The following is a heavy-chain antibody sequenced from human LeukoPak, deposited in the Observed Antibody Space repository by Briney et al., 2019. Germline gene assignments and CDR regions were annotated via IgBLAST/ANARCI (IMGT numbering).Heavy chain of an antibody. CDR3: ARAGTRRPAAAVPNYYYYYKDV. Sequence: ASVKVSCKASGGTFSSYAISWVRQAPGQGLEWMGGIIPIFGTANYARKFQGRVTITTDESTSTAYMELSSLRSEDTAVYYCARAGTRRPAAAVPNYYYYYKDVSGKGTTVTVSS. CDR1: GGTFSSYA. CDR2: IIPIFGTA. J-gene: IGHJ6*03. V-gene: IGHV1-69*05. D-gene: IGHD2-2*01.